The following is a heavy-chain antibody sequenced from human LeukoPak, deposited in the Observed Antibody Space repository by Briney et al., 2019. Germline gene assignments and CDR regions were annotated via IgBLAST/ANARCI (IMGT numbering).Heavy chain of an antibody. CDR3: AKDRAAYCSGGSCHPLDY. V-gene: IGHV3-23*01. D-gene: IGHD2-15*01. CDR1: GFTFSNYA. Sequence: GGSLRLSCAASGFTFSNYAMMWVRQAPGKGLEWVSALSANGATTYYADSVKGRFTISRDRSKKTLYLQMNSLRDEDTAVYYCAKDRAAYCSGGSCHPLDYWGQGTLVTVSS. CDR2: LSANGATT. J-gene: IGHJ4*02.